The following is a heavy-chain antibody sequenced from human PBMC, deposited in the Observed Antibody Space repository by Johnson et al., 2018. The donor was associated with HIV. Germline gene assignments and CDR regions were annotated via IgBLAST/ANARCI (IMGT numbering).Heavy chain of an antibody. CDR2: IKSKTDGGTT. V-gene: IGHV3-15*01. D-gene: IGHD4-17*01. CDR1: GFTFDDYT. CDR3: TTELIFTVTRGGGGDAFDI. J-gene: IGHJ3*02. Sequence: MLLVESGGVVVQPGGSLRLSCAASGFTFDDYTMHWVRQGPGKGLEWVGHIKSKTDGGTTDYAAPVKGRFTISRDDSKNTLYLQMNSLKTEDTAVYYCTTELIFTVTRGGGGDAFDIWGQGTMVSVSS.